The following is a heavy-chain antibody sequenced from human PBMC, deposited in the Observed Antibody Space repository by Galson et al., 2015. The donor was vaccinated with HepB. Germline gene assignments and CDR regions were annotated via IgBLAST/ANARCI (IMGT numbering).Heavy chain of an antibody. CDR2: ISSSSSYT. V-gene: IGHV3-11*06. Sequence: SLRLSCAASGFTFGDYYMSWIRQAPGKGLEWVSYISSSSSYTNYADSVKGRFTISRDNAKNSLYLQMNSLRAEDTAVYYCARGGGNIVVVPAANPRGFDLWGQGTLVTVSS. CDR1: GFTFGDYY. CDR3: ARGGGNIVVVPAANPRGFDL. D-gene: IGHD2-2*01. J-gene: IGHJ5*02.